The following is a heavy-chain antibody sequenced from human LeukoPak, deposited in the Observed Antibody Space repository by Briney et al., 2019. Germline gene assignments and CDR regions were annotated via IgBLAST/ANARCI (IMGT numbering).Heavy chain of an antibody. CDR3: ARGSSSWLGDQFDY. V-gene: IGHV3-64*01. D-gene: IGHD6-13*01. J-gene: IGHJ4*02. CDR1: GFTFSSYA. CDR2: ISSNGGST. Sequence: PGGSLRLSCAASGFTFSSYAMHWVRQAPGKGLEYVSAISSNGGSTYYANSVKGRFTISRDNSKNTLYLQMGSLRAEDMAVYYRARGSSSWLGDQFDYWGQGTLVTVSS.